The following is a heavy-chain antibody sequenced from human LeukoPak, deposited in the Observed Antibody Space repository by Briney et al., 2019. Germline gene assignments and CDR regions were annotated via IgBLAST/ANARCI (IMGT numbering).Heavy chain of an antibody. CDR1: GGSISSGGYY. V-gene: IGHV4-30-2*01. J-gene: IGHJ4*02. Sequence: PSETLSLTCTVSGGSISSGGYYWSWIRQPPGKGLEWIGYIYHSGSTYYNPSLKSRVTISVDKSKNQFSLKLSSVTAADTAVYYCAKLRRDCSSTSCSDYSKIRVMAPYYFDYWGQGTLVTVSS. D-gene: IGHD2-2*01. CDR3: AKLRRDCSSTSCSDYSKIRVMAPYYFDY. CDR2: IYHSGST.